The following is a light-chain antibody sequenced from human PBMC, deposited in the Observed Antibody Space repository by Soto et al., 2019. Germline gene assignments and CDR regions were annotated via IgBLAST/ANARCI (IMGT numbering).Light chain of an antibody. CDR1: QGVSSN. CDR3: QQYNDWPPWT. J-gene: IGKJ1*01. CDR2: GAS. V-gene: IGKV3-15*01. Sequence: EILMTQSPATLSVYPGERATLSCRASQGVSSNLAWYQQKPGQAPRLLIYGASTRATGIPARFSGSGSGTEFTLTISSLQSEDFAVYYCQQYNDWPPWTFGQGPKVEI.